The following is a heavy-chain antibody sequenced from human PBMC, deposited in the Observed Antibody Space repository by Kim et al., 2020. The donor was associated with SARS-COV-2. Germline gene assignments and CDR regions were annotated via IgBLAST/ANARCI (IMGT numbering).Heavy chain of an antibody. CDR3: ARDPIAAAGVFDY. CDR1: GYTFTTYY. Sequence: ASVKVSCKASGYTFTTYYIHWVRQAPGQGLEWMGVINPSGGSTSYAQKFQGRVTMTSDTSTSTVYMALSSLRSEDTAVYYCARDPIAAAGVFDYWGQGTL. J-gene: IGHJ4*02. V-gene: IGHV1-46*01. D-gene: IGHD6-13*01. CDR2: INPSGGST.